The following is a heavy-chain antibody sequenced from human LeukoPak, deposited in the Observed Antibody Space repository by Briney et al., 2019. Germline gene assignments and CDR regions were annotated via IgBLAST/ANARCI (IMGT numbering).Heavy chain of an antibody. CDR3: AGDSGRIQLWYPGNY. D-gene: IGHD5-18*01. J-gene: IGHJ4*02. Sequence: GGSLRLSCAASGFTFSSYAMHWVRQAPGKGLEWVAVISYDGSNKYYADSVKGRFTISRDNSKNTLYLQMNSLRAEDTAVYYCAGDSGRIQLWYPGNYWGQGTLVTVSS. CDR2: ISYDGSNK. V-gene: IGHV3-30-3*01. CDR1: GFTFSSYA.